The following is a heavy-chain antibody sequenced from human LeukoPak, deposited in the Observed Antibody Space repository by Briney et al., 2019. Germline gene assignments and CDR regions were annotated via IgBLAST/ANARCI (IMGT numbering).Heavy chain of an antibody. V-gene: IGHV3-30*02. D-gene: IGHD4-17*01. Sequence: PGGSLRLSCAASEFTFSNYGMHWVRQAPGKGLEWVAFIRYDESNEYYADSVKGRFTISRDNSKNTLSLQMNSLRPEDTAIYYCAKDLTTVTSQGDYWGQGTVVTVSS. J-gene: IGHJ4*02. CDR2: IRYDESNE. CDR1: EFTFSNYG. CDR3: AKDLTTVTSQGDY.